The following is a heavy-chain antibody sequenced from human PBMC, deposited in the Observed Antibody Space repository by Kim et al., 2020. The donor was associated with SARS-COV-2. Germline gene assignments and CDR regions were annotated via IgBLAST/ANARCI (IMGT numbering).Heavy chain of an antibody. J-gene: IGHJ4*02. CDR1: GFTFSSYS. CDR2: ISSSSSYI. V-gene: IGHV3-21*04. CDR3: ARVVVNNYFDY. D-gene: IGHD3-22*01. Sequence: GGSLRLSCAASGFTFSSYSMNWVRQAPGKGLEWVSSISSSSSYIYYADSVKGRFTISRDNAKNSLYLQMNSLRAEDTAVYYCARVVVNNYFDYWGQGTLVTVSS.